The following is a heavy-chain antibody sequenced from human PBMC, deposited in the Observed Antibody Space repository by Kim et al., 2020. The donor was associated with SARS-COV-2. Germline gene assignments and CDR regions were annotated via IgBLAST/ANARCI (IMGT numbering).Heavy chain of an antibody. J-gene: IGHJ6*02. CDR3: ARVGATAASYYYYGMDV. CDR2: ISAYNGNT. D-gene: IGHD1-26*01. CDR1: GYTFTSYG. V-gene: IGHV1-18*01. Sequence: ASVKVSCKASGYTFTSYGISWVRQAPGQGLEGMGWISAYNGNTNYAQKLQGRVTMTTDTSTSTAYMELRSLRSDDTAVYYCARVGATAASYYYYGMDVWGQGTTVTVSS.